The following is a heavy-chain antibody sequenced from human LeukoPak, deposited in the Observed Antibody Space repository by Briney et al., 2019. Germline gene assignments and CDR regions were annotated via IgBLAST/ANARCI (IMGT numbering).Heavy chain of an antibody. J-gene: IGHJ4*02. V-gene: IGHV4-39*01. CDR3: ARHKGQHTVDY. D-gene: IGHD2-2*01. CDR2: VYYSGST. CDR1: CGSVSISNYY. Sequence: PSETLSLTCIVSCGSVSISNYYWAWIRQPPGKGLEWIVSVYYSGSTYYNPSLKSRVPISVDTSKNQFSLKLSSATAADTAVYYCARHKGQHTVDYWGQGTLVTVSS.